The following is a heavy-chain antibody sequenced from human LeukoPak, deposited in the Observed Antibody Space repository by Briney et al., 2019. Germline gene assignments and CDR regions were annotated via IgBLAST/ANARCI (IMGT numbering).Heavy chain of an antibody. CDR2: IWYDGSNK. CDR3: ARDGFPGAVTQNEGWWFFDL. D-gene: IGHD4-17*01. J-gene: IGHJ2*01. Sequence: GRSLRLSCAASGFTLSNYGMHWVRQAPGKGLEWVAVIWYDGSNKYYADSVRGRFTISRDNSKNTLYLQMNSLRAEDTAVYFCARDGFPGAVTQNEGWWFFDLWGRGTLVTVSS. V-gene: IGHV3-33*01. CDR1: GFTLSNYG.